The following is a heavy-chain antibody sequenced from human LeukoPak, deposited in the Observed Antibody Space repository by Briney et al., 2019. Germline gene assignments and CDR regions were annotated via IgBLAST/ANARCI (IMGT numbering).Heavy chain of an antibody. CDR3: ARALGANSIVVVPAAINAYYYYMDV. D-gene: IGHD2-2*02. CDR1: GYTFTSYD. J-gene: IGHJ6*03. V-gene: IGHV1-8*01. Sequence: GASVKVSCKASGYTFTSYDINWVRQATGQGLEWMGWMNPNSGNTGYAQKFQGRVTMTRNTSISTAYMELSSLRSEDTAVYYCARALGANSIVVVPAAINAYYYYMDVWGKGTTVTVSS. CDR2: MNPNSGNT.